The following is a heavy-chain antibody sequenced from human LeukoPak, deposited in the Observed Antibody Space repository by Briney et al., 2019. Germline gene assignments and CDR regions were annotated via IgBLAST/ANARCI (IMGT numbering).Heavy chain of an antibody. CDR2: IFSDGST. V-gene: IGHV3-53*01. J-gene: IGHJ4*02. Sequence: GGSLRLSCAASGFTVSSNYMSWVRQAPGKGLEWVSVIFSDGSTFYADSVKGRFTISRDNSKNALYLQMSSLRDEDTAVYYCTTRSSGWYGDWGQGTLVTVSS. D-gene: IGHD6-19*01. CDR1: GFTVSSNY. CDR3: TTRSSGWYGD.